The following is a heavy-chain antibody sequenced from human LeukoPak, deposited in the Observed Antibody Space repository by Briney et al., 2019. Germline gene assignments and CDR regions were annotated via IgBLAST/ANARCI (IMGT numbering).Heavy chain of an antibody. CDR3: ARGGGDYYGSGSYYIPRN. Sequence: KPSETLSLTCGVHGGSFSGYYWGWIRQPPGKGLEWIGSIYHSGSTYYNPSLKSRVTISVDTSKNQFSLKLSSVTAADTAVYYCARGGGDYYGSGSYYIPRNWGQGTLVTVSS. V-gene: IGHV4-34*01. CDR1: GGSFSGYY. J-gene: IGHJ4*02. D-gene: IGHD3-10*01. CDR2: IYHSGST.